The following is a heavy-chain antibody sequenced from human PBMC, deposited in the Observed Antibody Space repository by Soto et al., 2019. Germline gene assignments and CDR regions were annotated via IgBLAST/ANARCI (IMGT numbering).Heavy chain of an antibody. V-gene: IGHV3-9*01. Sequence: EVQLVESGGGLVQPGRSLRLSCAPSGFTFDDYAMHWVRQAPGNGLEWVSGISWNSGSIGYADSVKSRFTISRDNAKNSLYLQMNSLRAADTALYYCAKYSIAVADGWYFDLWGGGTLVTVSS. CDR3: AKYSIAVADGWYFDL. D-gene: IGHD6-19*01. J-gene: IGHJ2*01. CDR1: GFTFDDYA. CDR2: ISWNSGSI.